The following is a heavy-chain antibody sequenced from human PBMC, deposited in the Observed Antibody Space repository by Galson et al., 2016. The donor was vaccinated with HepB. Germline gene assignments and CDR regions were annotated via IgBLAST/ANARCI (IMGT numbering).Heavy chain of an antibody. CDR3: ARLVTSNSWYGWFDP. Sequence: SLRLSCAASGFSLSTYGVHWVRQAPGKGLEWVSSISSGSSYIYYADSVKGRFTISRDNAKNSLYLQMNSLRAEDTAVYYCARLVTSNSWYGWFDPWGQGTLVTVSS. J-gene: IGHJ5*02. CDR1: GFSLSTYG. CDR2: ISSGSSYI. D-gene: IGHD6-13*01. V-gene: IGHV3-21*01.